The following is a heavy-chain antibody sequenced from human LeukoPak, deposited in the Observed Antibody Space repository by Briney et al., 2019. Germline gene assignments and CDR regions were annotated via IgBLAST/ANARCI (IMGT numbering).Heavy chain of an antibody. CDR3: ASDCSSTSCYGRDY. D-gene: IGHD2-2*01. CDR1: GFTFSIYA. Sequence: GGSLRLSCAASGFTFSIYAMSWVRQAPGKGLEWVAVIWYDGSNKYYADSVKGRFTISRDNSKNTLYLQMNSLRAEDTAVYYCASDCSSTSCYGRDYWGQGTLVTVSS. J-gene: IGHJ4*02. CDR2: IWYDGSNK. V-gene: IGHV3-33*08.